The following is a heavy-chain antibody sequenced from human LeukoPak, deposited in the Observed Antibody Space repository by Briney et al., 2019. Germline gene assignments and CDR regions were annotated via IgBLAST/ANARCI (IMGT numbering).Heavy chain of an antibody. J-gene: IGHJ3*02. Sequence: PSETLSPTCTVSGGSISSYYWSWIRQPPGKGLEWIEYIYYSGSTNYNPSLKSRVTISVDTSKNQFSLKLSSVTAADTAVYYCARDAGVLRYFDWSTDAFDIWGQGTMVTVSS. V-gene: IGHV4-59*01. D-gene: IGHD3-9*01. CDR3: ARDAGVLRYFDWSTDAFDI. CDR1: GGSISSYY. CDR2: IYYSGST.